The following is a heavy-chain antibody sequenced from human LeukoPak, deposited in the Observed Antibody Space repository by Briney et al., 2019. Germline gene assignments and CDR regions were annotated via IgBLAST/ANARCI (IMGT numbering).Heavy chain of an antibody. CDR1: GFTFSSYA. D-gene: IGHD3-10*01. Sequence: PGGSLRLSCAASGFTFSSYAMIWVRQPPGKGLHWFSAISGSGGRTYYADSVKGRFTISRDNSKNTLYLQMNSLSAEDTAVYYCAKSGGPMVRGVIMSYWGQGTLVTVSS. CDR2: ISGSGGRT. CDR3: AKSGGPMVRGVIMSY. V-gene: IGHV3-23*01. J-gene: IGHJ4*02.